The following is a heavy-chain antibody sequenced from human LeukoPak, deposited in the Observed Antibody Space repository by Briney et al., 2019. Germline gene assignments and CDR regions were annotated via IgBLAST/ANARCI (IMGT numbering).Heavy chain of an antibody. V-gene: IGHV3-53*01. CDR3: ARALKGGMDV. J-gene: IGHJ6*02. Sequence: PGGSLRLSCAASGFTFSGYWMSWARQAPGKGLEWVSVIYSGGSTYYADSVKGRFTISRDNSKNTLYLQMNSLRAEDTAVYYCARALKGGMDVWGQGTTVTVSS. CDR2: IYSGGST. CDR1: GFTFSGYW.